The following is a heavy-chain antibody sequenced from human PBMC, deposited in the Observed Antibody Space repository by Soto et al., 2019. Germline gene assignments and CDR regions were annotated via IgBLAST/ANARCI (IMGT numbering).Heavy chain of an antibody. CDR1: GGSISSGDYS. Sequence: QLQLQESGSGLVKPSQTLSLTCAVSGGSISSGDYSLSWIRQPPGNGLDWIGYISHCGSTYYNPSIKSRVTSTVVSSKNQFSLKLHPVTAADTAVYYWARAGYGSFYDYWGQGTLVTVSS. J-gene: IGHJ4*02. CDR3: ARAGYGSFYDY. CDR2: ISHCGST. V-gene: IGHV4-30-2*01. D-gene: IGHD3-10*01.